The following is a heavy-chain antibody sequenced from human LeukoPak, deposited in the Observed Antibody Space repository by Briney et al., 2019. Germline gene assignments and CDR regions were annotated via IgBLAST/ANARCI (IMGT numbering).Heavy chain of an antibody. D-gene: IGHD1-14*01. J-gene: IGHJ4*02. CDR1: GFTFSSYW. CDR2: INSDGSST. V-gene: IGHV3-74*03. Sequence: GGSLRLSCAASGFTFSSYWMHWVRQAPGKGLVWVSHINSDGSSTMYSDSVKGRFTISRDNAKNTPYLQMNSLRAEDTAVYYCARDPLSYHIDYWGQGTLVTVSS. CDR3: ARDPLSYHIDY.